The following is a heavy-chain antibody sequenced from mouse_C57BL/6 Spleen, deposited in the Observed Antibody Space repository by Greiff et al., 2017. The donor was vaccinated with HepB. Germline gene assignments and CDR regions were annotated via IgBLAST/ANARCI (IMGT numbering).Heavy chain of an antibody. Sequence: PLPPSLSALFHPLSSVPFSFPASVYPFPRSFLPFFPPRPGQGLEWIGMIHPNSGSTNYNEKFKSKATLTVDKSSSTAYMQLSSLTSEDSAVYYCARGGGYDGGPWFAYWGQGTLVTVSA. V-gene: IGHV1-64*01. D-gene: IGHD2-2*01. CDR1: VYPFPRSF. CDR3: ARGGGYDGGPWFAY. J-gene: IGHJ3*01. CDR2: IHPNSGST.